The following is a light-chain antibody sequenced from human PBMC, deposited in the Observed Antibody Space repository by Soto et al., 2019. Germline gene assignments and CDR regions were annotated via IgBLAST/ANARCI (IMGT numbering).Light chain of an antibody. Sequence: QSALTQPASVSGSPGQSITISCTGTSSDVGGYNYVSWYQQHPGKAPKLMIYDVSNRPSGVSNRFSGSKSGDTASLTISGLQAEYEADYHCSSYTSSSTVVFGGGTKLTVL. CDR1: SSDVGGYNY. V-gene: IGLV2-14*01. J-gene: IGLJ2*01. CDR3: SSYTSSSTVV. CDR2: DVS.